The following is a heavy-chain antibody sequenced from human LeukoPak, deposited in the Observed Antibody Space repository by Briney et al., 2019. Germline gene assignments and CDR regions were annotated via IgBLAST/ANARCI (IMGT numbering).Heavy chain of an antibody. CDR1: GGSISSHY. J-gene: IGHJ4*02. V-gene: IGHV4-59*11. D-gene: IGHD3-22*01. CDR3: ARMNSSGYYYSYFDY. Sequence: SETLSLTCTVSGGSISSHYWSWTRQPPGKGLEWIGYIYYSGSTNYNPSLKSRVTISVDTSKNQFSLKLSSVTAADTAVYYCARMNSSGYYYSYFDYWGQGTLVTVSS. CDR2: IYYSGST.